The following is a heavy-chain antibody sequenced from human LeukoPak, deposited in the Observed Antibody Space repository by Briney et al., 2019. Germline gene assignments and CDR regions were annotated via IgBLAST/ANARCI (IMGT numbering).Heavy chain of an antibody. V-gene: IGHV3-23*01. CDR2: ISGSDGST. J-gene: IGHJ4*02. Sequence: GGSLRLSCAASGYTFSNYAMTWVRQAPGKGLEWVSAISGSDGSTYYSDSVTGRFSISRDNAKNTLYLQMTSLTTDDTAVYYCAKDGYVFWSAYKIALGGQGPLVTVSS. CDR1: GYTFSNYA. CDR3: AKDGYVFWSAYKIAL. D-gene: IGHD3-3*01.